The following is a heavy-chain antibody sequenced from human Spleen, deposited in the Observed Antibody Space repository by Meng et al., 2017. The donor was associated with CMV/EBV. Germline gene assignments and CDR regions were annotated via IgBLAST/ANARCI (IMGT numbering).Heavy chain of an antibody. CDR1: GYSISSGYY. CDR2: IYHSGST. CDR3: ARQMRWCDP. J-gene: IGHJ5*02. Sequence: SETLSLTCTVSGYSISSGYYWGWIRQPPGKGLEWIGSIYHSGSTYYNPSLKSRVTISVDTSKNQFSLKLSSVTAADTAVYYCARQMRWCDPWGQGTLVTVSS. V-gene: IGHV4-38-2*02.